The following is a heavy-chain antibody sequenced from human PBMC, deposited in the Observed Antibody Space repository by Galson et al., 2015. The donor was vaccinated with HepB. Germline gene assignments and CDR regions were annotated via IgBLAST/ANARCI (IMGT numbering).Heavy chain of an antibody. CDR3: ARAEEVRGVKILTPYSYSSTLDV. CDR2: VNHSGGT. Sequence: SETLSLTCAVYGGSFSGHYWSWIRQSPGKGLEWIGEVNHSGGTNYNPSLKSRLTISVDTSKNQFSLNLNSVTAADTAIYYCARAEEVRGVKILTPYSYSSTLDVWGQGTTVTVSS. D-gene: IGHD3-10*01. CDR1: GGSFSGHY. J-gene: IGHJ6*02. V-gene: IGHV4-34*01.